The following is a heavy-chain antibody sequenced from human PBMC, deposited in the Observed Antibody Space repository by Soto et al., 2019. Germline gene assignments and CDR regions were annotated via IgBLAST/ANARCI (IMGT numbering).Heavy chain of an antibody. D-gene: IGHD6-19*01. Sequence: LSLTCAVSGGSISSGGYSWSWIRQPPGKGLEWIGYIYHSGSTNYNPSLKSRVTISVDRSKNQFSLKLSSVTAADTAVYYCASRYSSKGGFDYWGQGTLVTVSS. J-gene: IGHJ4*02. CDR2: IYHSGST. CDR1: GGSISSGGYS. V-gene: IGHV4-30-2*01. CDR3: ASRYSSKGGFDY.